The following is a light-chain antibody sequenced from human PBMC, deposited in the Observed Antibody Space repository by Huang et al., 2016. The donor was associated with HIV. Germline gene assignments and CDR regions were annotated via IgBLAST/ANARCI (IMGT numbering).Light chain of an antibody. J-gene: IGKJ4*01. Sequence: EIVLTQSPGFPSVIPNEKVTITCRASQSIGRNLHWYQQKAGQSPKVLIKYASQSISGVPSRFSGSGSGTDFTLTINGLEAEDVAVYYCHQSSSFPLTFGGGTKVEIK. CDR2: YAS. V-gene: IGKV6D-21*02. CDR1: QSIGRN. CDR3: HQSSSFPLT.